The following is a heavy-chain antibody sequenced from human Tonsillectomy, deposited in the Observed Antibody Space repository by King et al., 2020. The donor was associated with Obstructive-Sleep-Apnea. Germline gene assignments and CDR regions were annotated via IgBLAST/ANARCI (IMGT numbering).Heavy chain of an antibody. CDR2: IYNSGST. V-gene: IGHV4-59*01. CDR1: GGSISSYY. CDR3: ARSLDKYDLLTGHYPDAFEI. J-gene: IGHJ3*02. D-gene: IGHD3-9*01. Sequence: QLQESGPGLVKPSETPSLTCSVSGGSISSYYWSWIRQPPGKGLEWIGYIYNSGSTNYNPSLKSRVTILLDTSRNQFSLKLKSVTAADTAVYYCARSLDKYDLLTGHYPDAFEIWDQGTMVTVSS.